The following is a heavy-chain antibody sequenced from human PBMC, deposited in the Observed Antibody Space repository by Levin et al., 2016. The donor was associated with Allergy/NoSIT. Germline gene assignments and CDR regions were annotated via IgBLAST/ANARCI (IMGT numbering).Heavy chain of an antibody. CDR1: GFSFSSYA. CDR3: TRHDGYGGNSDGFDY. D-gene: IGHD4-23*01. Sequence: GESLKISCAVSGFSFSSYAMSWVRQASGKGLEWVGRIRSKANSYATAYAASVKGRFTISRDDSKNTAYLQMNSLKTEDTAVYYCTRHDGYGGNSDGFDYWGQGTLVTVSS. J-gene: IGHJ4*02. CDR2: IRSKANSYAT. V-gene: IGHV3-73*01.